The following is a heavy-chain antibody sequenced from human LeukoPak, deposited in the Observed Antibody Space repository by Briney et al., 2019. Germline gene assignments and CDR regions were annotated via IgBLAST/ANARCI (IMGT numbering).Heavy chain of an antibody. J-gene: IGHJ4*02. Sequence: ASVKVSCRVSGYTLTELSMHWVRQAPGKGLEWMGGFDPEDGETIYAQKFQGRVTMTEDTSTDTAYMELSSLRSEDTAVYYCATDRVWFGELFTDYWGQGTLVTVSS. CDR2: FDPEDGET. D-gene: IGHD3-10*01. CDR3: ATDRVWFGELFTDY. CDR1: GYTLTELS. V-gene: IGHV1-24*01.